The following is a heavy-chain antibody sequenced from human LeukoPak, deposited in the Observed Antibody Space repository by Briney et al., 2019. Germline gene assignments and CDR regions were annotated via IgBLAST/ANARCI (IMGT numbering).Heavy chain of an antibody. CDR3: ARRRCSSTSCYGVFDY. D-gene: IGHD2-2*01. J-gene: IGHJ4*02. CDR1: GYTFTSYG. CDR2: ISAYNGNT. V-gene: IGHV1-18*01. Sequence: ASVKVSCKASGYTFTSYGISWVRQAPGQGLEWRGWISAYNGNTNYAQKFQGRVTMTRDTSTSTVYMELSSLRSEDTAVYYCARRRCSSTSCYGVFDYWGQGTLVAVSS.